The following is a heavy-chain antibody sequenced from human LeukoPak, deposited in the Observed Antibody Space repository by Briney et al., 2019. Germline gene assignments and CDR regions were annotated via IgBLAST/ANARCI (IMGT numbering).Heavy chain of an antibody. CDR1: GFTFSSYS. CDR2: ISSSGSTI. CDR3: AKGNHLWFGDQIGGAFDY. Sequence: PGGSLRLSCAASGFTFSSYSMNWVRQAPGEGLEWVSYISSSGSTIYYADSVKGRFTISRDNAKNSLYLQLNSLRAEDTAVYYCAKGNHLWFGDQIGGAFDYWGQGTLVTVSS. V-gene: IGHV3-48*04. D-gene: IGHD3-10*01. J-gene: IGHJ4*02.